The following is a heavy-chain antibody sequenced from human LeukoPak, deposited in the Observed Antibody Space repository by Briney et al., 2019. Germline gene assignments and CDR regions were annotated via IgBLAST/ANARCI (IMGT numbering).Heavy chain of an antibody. Sequence: GGSLRLSCAASGFTFRSYSMNWVRQAPGKGLEWVSSISSSSSYIYYADSVKGRFTISRDNAKNSLYLQMNSLRAEDTAVYYCARDSGDDFWSGYYISDFDYWGQGTLVTVSS. J-gene: IGHJ4*02. CDR1: GFTFRSYS. V-gene: IGHV3-21*01. CDR2: ISSSSSYI. D-gene: IGHD3-3*01. CDR3: ARDSGDDFWSGYYISDFDY.